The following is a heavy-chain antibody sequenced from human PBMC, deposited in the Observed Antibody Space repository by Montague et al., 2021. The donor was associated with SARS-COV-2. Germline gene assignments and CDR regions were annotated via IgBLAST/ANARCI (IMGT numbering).Heavy chain of an antibody. CDR1: LGCGSRCS. CDR2: IIHSATC. D-gene: IGHD3-22*01. J-gene: IGHJ4*02. V-gene: IGHV4-34*01. CDR3: ARGTERVFTYDYDSSGYASDY. Sequence: SETLSLTCAGYLGCGSRCSRARIGQAHVWGPVSIWEIIHSATCKYNPSLKSRVTISVDTSKNQFSLKLSSVTVADTAVYYCARGTERVFTYDYDSSGYASDYWGQGTLVTVSS.